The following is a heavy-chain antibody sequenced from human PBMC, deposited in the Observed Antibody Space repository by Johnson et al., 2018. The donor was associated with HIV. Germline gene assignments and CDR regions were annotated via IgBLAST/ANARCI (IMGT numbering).Heavy chain of an antibody. D-gene: IGHD6-13*01. J-gene: IGHJ3*02. V-gene: IGHV3-66*01. CDR2: IYSGGRT. CDR3: TTMGLGSSSWRYDAFDI. CDR1: GFTVNSNY. Sequence: EQLVVSGGGLVQPGGSLRLSCAASGFTVNSNYINWVRQAPGKGLECVSGIYSGGRTYYADSVEGRFTISRDNSKNTLYLQMNSLRAEDTAVYYCTTMGLGSSSWRYDAFDIWGQGTMVTVSS.